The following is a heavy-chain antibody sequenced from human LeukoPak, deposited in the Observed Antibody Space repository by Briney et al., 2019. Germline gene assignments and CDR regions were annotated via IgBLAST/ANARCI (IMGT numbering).Heavy chain of an antibody. V-gene: IGHV5-51*01. CDR2: IYPGDSDT. Sequence: GESLEISCKGSGYSFTSYWIGWVRQMPGKGLEWMGIIYPGDSDTRYSPSFQGQVTISADKSISTAYLQWSSLKASDTAMYYCARVAAARPPPYNWFDPWGQGTLVTVSS. J-gene: IGHJ5*02. CDR3: ARVAAARPPPYNWFDP. D-gene: IGHD6-13*01. CDR1: GYSFTSYW.